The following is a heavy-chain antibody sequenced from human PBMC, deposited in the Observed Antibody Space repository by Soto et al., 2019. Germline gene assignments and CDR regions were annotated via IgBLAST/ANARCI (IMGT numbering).Heavy chain of an antibody. D-gene: IGHD3-10*01. CDR1: GFSLSTSGVG. CDR3: AHIATGPGSSLYGPNWFDP. Sequence: SGPTLVNPTQTLTLTCTFSGFSLSTSGVGVGWIRQPPGKALEWLALIYWDDDKRYSPSLKSRLTITKDTSKNQVVLTMTNMDPVDTATYYCAHIATGPGSSLYGPNWFDPWGQGTLVTVSS. J-gene: IGHJ5*02. CDR2: IYWDDDK. V-gene: IGHV2-5*02.